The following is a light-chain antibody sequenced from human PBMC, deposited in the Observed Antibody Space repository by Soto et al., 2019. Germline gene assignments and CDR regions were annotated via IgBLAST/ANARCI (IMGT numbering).Light chain of an antibody. CDR2: GVN. CDR3: NSYTSSSTFV. Sequence: QSALTQPASVSASPGQSITISCTGTTSDVAGYNYVSCYQQHPGQAPKLLIYGVNNRPSGISSRFSGSRSGNTASLTISGLQSEDEAEYYCNSYTSSSTFVFGTETNLTVL. J-gene: IGLJ1*01. V-gene: IGLV2-14*01. CDR1: TSDVAGYNY.